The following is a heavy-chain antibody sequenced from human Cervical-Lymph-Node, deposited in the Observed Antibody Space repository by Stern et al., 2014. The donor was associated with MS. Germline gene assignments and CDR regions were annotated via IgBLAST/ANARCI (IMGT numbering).Heavy chain of an antibody. CDR1: GFTFSSYG. D-gene: IGHD3-10*01. J-gene: IGHJ4*02. CDR2: ISYDGIDT. CDR3: VKRGITEVRGVRLGDY. V-gene: IGHV3-30*18. Sequence: VQLVESGGGVVQPGRSLRLTCTVSGFTFSSYGMHWVRQVPGKGLEWVSVISYDGIDTYYAESVKGRFTISRDNTKNTLYLEMRRLRREDTAVYYCVKRGITEVRGVRLGDYWGPGTLVIVSS.